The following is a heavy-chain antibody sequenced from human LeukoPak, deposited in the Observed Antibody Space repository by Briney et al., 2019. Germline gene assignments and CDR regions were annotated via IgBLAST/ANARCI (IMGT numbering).Heavy chain of an antibody. Sequence: GESLKISCKGSGCSFTSYWIGWVRQMPGKGLEWMGIIYPGDSDTRYSPSFQGQVTISADKSISTAYLQWSSLKASDTAMYYCARYITTAMVTNYFDYWGQGTLVTVSS. CDR3: ARYITTAMVTNYFDY. V-gene: IGHV5-51*01. J-gene: IGHJ4*02. CDR2: IYPGDSDT. D-gene: IGHD5-18*01. CDR1: GCSFTSYW.